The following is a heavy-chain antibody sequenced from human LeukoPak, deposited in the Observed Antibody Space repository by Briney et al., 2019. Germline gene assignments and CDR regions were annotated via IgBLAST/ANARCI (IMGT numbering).Heavy chain of an antibody. J-gene: IGHJ4*02. CDR2: ISAGSNFI. V-gene: IGHV3-21*01. Sequence: GGCLRLSCEPSGFTFSTSTMNWVRQAPGEGLEWVASISAGSNFIYYADSLKGRFNISRDNAQNSLYLQINSLRAEDTAVYYCASRPGANFFWGQGTLVTVSS. D-gene: IGHD4/OR15-4a*01. CDR1: GFTFSTST. CDR3: ASRPGANFF.